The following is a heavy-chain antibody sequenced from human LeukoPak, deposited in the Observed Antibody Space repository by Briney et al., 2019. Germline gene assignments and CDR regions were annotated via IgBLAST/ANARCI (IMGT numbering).Heavy chain of an antibody. CDR1: GFTFSAYW. D-gene: IGHD1-26*01. Sequence: GGSLRLSCAASGFTFSAYWMTWVRQAPGKGLEWVANMNQDGSRKYYVDSVKGRFTISRDNAKNSLYLQMSSLRTEDSAVYYCAREIPGGATTLDYWGQGTLVTVSS. CDR2: MNQDGSRK. CDR3: AREIPGGATTLDY. V-gene: IGHV3-7*01. J-gene: IGHJ4*02.